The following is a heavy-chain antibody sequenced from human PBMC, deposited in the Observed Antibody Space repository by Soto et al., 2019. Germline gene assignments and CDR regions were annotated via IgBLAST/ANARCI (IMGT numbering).Heavy chain of an antibody. CDR2: MNPRSANT. V-gene: IGHV1-8*01. Sequence: ASVKVSCKASGYTFSNYDINWVRQAPGQGLEWMGWMNPRSANTGYAQKFQGRVTITADKSTSTAYMELSSLRSEDTAVFYCARGYCSSTSCYGFDYWGQGTLVTVSS. CDR1: GYTFSNYD. J-gene: IGHJ4*02. CDR3: ARGYCSSTSCYGFDY. D-gene: IGHD2-2*01.